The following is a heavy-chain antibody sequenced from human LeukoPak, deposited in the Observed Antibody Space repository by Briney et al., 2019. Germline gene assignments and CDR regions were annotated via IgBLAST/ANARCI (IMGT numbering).Heavy chain of an antibody. D-gene: IGHD3-22*01. J-gene: IGHJ4*02. V-gene: IGHV4-4*07. CDR3: AREEFLHEIDSSGYFVY. Sequence: SETLSLTCTVSGGSISSYYWSWIRQPAGKGLEWLGRVYSSGVGNYNPSLTSRVTMSVDTSKNQFSLKLTSLTAADTAVYYCAREEFLHEIDSSGYFVYWGQGTLVTVSS. CDR1: GGSISSYY. CDR2: VYSSGVG.